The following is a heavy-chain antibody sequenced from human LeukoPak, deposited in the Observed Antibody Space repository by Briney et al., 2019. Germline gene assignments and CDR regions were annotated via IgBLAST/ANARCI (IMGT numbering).Heavy chain of an antibody. V-gene: IGHV3-33*06. Sequence: GRSLRLSCAASGFTFSSYGMHWVRQAPGKGLEWVAVIWYDGSNKYYADSVKGRFTISRDNSKNTLYLQMNSLRAEDTAVYYCAKGPMVRGVIMWDYWGQGTLVTVSS. CDR2: IWYDGSNK. J-gene: IGHJ4*02. CDR3: AKGPMVRGVIMWDY. D-gene: IGHD3-10*01. CDR1: GFTFSSYG.